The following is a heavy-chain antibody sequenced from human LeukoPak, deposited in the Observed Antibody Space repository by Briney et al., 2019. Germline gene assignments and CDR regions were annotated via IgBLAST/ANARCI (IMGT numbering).Heavy chain of an antibody. CDR3: ARDIDGEMATIAPADY. J-gene: IGHJ4*02. CDR1: GYTFTSYY. D-gene: IGHD5-24*01. V-gene: IGHV1-46*01. CDR2: INPSGGST. Sequence: GASVKVSCKASGYTFTSYYMHWVRQAPGQGLEWMGIINPSGGSTSYAQKFQGRVTMTRDTSTSTVYMELSSLRSEDTAVYYCARDIDGEMATIAPADYWGQGTLVTVSS.